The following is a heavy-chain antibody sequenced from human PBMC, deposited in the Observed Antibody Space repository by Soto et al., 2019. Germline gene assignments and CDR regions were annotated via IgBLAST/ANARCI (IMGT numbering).Heavy chain of an antibody. D-gene: IGHD3-3*01. Sequence: GESLKISCAASGFTFSSYSMNWVRQAPGKGLEWVSSISSSSSYIYYADSVKGRFTISRDNAKNSLYLQMNSLRAEDTAVYYCARGGPTRDFWSGYSTRYYYYGMDVWGQGTTVTVSS. CDR2: ISSSSSYI. J-gene: IGHJ6*02. CDR3: ARGGPTRDFWSGYSTRYYYYGMDV. CDR1: GFTFSSYS. V-gene: IGHV3-21*01.